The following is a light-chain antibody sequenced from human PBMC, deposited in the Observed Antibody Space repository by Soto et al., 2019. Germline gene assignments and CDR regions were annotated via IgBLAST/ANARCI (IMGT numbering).Light chain of an antibody. V-gene: IGKV3-20*01. CDR2: GAS. CDR1: QSCSSY. Sequence: EIVLTQSPGTLSLSPGERATLSCRASQSCSSYLAWHQQKPGQAPRLLMYGASSRATGTPDRFSGSGSGTDFTLTISRLEPEDFAVYYCQQYGSSPLTFGGGTKVDIK. CDR3: QQYGSSPLT. J-gene: IGKJ4*01.